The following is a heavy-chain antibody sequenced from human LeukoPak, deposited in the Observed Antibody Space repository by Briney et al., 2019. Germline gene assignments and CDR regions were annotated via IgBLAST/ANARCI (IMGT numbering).Heavy chain of an antibody. V-gene: IGHV4-4*07. J-gene: IGHJ4*02. CDR2: IYTSGST. CDR3: ARMYGGYFDY. CDR1: GGSVSSYY. Sequence: PSESLSLTCIVPGGSVSSYYWSWVRQPAGKGLEWIGRIYTSGSTNYNPSLTSRVTMSVDTSKNQSSLKLSSVTAADTAVYYCARMYGGYFDYWGQGTLVTVSS. D-gene: IGHD4/OR15-4a*01.